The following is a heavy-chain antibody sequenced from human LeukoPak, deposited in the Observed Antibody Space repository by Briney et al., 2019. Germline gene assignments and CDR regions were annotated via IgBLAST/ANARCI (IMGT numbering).Heavy chain of an antibody. CDR1: GFTFSSYA. Sequence: GGSLRLSCAASGFTFSSYAMHWVRQAPGKGLEWVAVISYDGSNKYYADSVKGRFTISRDNSKNTLYLQMNSLRVEDTAVYYCARPASRVFAYWGQGTLVTVSS. J-gene: IGHJ4*02. V-gene: IGHV3-30-3*01. CDR2: ISYDGSNK. CDR3: ARPASRVFAY.